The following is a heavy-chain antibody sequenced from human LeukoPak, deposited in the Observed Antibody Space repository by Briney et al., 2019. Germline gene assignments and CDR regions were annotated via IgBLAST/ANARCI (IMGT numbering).Heavy chain of an antibody. V-gene: IGHV4-30-2*01. D-gene: IGHD3-3*01. J-gene: IGHJ4*02. Sequence: SETLSLTCTVSGGSISSGGYYWSWIRQPPGKGLEWIGYIYHSGSTYYNPSLKSRVTISVDRSKNQFSLKLSSVTAADTAVYYCARLSPTIFGVVIKYYFDSWGQGTLVTVSS. CDR3: ARLSPTIFGVVIKYYFDS. CDR2: IYHSGST. CDR1: GGSISSGGYY.